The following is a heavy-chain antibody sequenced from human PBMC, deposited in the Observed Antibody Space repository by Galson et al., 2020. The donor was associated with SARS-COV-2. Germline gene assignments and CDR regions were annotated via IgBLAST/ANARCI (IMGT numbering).Heavy chain of an antibody. Sequence: SATLSLTCTVSGGTINRSVYYWGWLRQPPGKGLEWIGNIYFSGSAYYNPSLKSRVTMSVDTSKNQFSLKLRSVTAADTAVYYCARINGTYSSFDYWGQGTLVAVSS. D-gene: IGHD1-26*01. CDR2: IYFSGSA. V-gene: IGHV4-39*07. CDR1: GGTINRSVYY. J-gene: IGHJ4*02. CDR3: ARINGTYSSFDY.